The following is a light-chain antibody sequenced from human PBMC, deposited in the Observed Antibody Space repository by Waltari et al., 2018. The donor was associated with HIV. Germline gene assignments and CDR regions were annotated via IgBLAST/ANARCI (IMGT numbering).Light chain of an antibody. V-gene: IGLV3-21*02. CDR1: KIGTKS. CDR2: DDS. CDR3: QVWHSKSDHVV. J-gene: IGLJ2*01. Sequence: SYVLTQAPSGSVAPGQTASISCGGDKIGTKSVHWYQQKPGQAPVLVVYDDSDRPSGIPERFSCFNSGNTATLTISRVEAGDEDDYYCQVWHSKSDHVVFGGGTKVTVL.